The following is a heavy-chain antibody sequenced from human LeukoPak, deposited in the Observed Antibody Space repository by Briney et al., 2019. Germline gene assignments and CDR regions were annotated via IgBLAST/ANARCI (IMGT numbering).Heavy chain of an antibody. V-gene: IGHV1-18*04. Sequence: ASVNVSCTASGYAFTSYGISWVRQAPGQGLEWMGWISAYNGNTNYAQKLQGRVTMTTDTSTSTAYMELRSLRSDDTAVYYCARDGSHGSGSYYPYYYGMDVWGKGTTVTVSS. CDR3: ARDGSHGSGSYYPYYYGMDV. D-gene: IGHD3-10*01. CDR2: ISAYNGNT. J-gene: IGHJ6*04. CDR1: GYAFTSYG.